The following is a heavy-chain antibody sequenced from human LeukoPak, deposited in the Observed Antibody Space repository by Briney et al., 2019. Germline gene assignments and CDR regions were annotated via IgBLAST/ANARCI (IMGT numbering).Heavy chain of an antibody. J-gene: IGHJ4*02. V-gene: IGHV3-23*01. CDR2: ISGSGGST. D-gene: IGHD6-19*01. Sequence: GGSLRLSCAASGFTFSSYAMSWVRQAPGKGLEWVSAISGSGGSTYYADSVKGRFTISRDNSKNTLYLQMNSLRAEDTAVYYCARDLGADQWLAPFDYWGQGTLVTVSS. CDR1: GFTFSSYA. CDR3: ARDLGADQWLAPFDY.